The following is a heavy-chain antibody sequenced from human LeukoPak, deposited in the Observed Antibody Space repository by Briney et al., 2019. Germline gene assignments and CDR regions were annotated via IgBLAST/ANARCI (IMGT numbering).Heavy chain of an antibody. CDR3: AKDQRCESPHYLDS. CDR2: ISASGGGT. J-gene: IGHJ4*02. Sequence: GGSLRLSCAASGFTFSSSAMSWVRQVRGKGLEWVSGISASGGGTYYADSVRGRFTMSRDNCKNTLYVKMNRLRDEETAVYYCAKDQRCESPHYLDSWGQGTLVTVSS. D-gene: IGHD4/OR15-4a*01. V-gene: IGHV3-23*01. CDR1: GFTFSSSA.